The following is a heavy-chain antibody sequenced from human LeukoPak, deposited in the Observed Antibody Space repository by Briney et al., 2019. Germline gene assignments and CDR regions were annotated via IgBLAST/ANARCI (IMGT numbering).Heavy chain of an antibody. Sequence: SETLSLTCTVSGGSISSYYWSWIRQPPGKGLEWIGYIYYSGSTNYNPSLKSRVTISVDTSKNQFSLKLSSVTAADTAVYYCAKDLGPYYGDYGYNWFDPWGQGTLVTVSS. D-gene: IGHD4-17*01. CDR1: GGSISSYY. V-gene: IGHV4-59*01. CDR2: IYYSGST. J-gene: IGHJ5*02. CDR3: AKDLGPYYGDYGYNWFDP.